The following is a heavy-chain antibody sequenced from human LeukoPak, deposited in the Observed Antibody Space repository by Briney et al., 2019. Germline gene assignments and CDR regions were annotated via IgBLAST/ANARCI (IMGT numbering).Heavy chain of an antibody. CDR1: GFTVASHY. V-gene: IGHV3-66*04. D-gene: IGHD3-22*01. CDR3: ARQGIDDTSGYYAY. Sequence: GGSLRLSCAASGFTVASHYLSWVRQTPGQGLEWVSVLYFSGGTKYTDSVRGRFTISRDNSKNTLYLQMNSLRAADTAVYYCARQGIDDTSGYYAYWGQGALATVSS. CDR2: LYFSGGT. J-gene: IGHJ4*02.